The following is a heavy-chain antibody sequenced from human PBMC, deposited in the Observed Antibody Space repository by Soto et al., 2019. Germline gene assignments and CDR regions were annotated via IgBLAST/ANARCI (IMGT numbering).Heavy chain of an antibody. J-gene: IGHJ4*02. Sequence: SVKASCKTSGFTFSSSSVHCVRQARGHRLQWIGWIDVGSGNANYAQMLQERIGISRDMSTSTAYMELSSLRSEDTAVYYCAAKDGSYWHYWGQGTLVTVSS. CDR3: AAKDGSYWHY. V-gene: IGHV1-58*01. CDR2: IDVGSGNA. D-gene: IGHD1-26*01. CDR1: GFTFSSSS.